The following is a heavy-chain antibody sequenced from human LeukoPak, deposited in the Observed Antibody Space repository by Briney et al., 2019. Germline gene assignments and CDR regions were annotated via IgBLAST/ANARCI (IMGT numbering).Heavy chain of an antibody. CDR1: GFTLSSYA. Sequence: GGSLRLSCAASGFTLSSYAMNWVRQAPGKGLEWVSSISSSSSYIYYADSVKGRFTISRDNAKNSLYLQMNSLRAEDTAVYYCARGHYDYVWGSYRPLDYWGQGTLVTVSS. D-gene: IGHD3-16*02. CDR3: ARGHYDYVWGSYRPLDY. CDR2: ISSSSSYI. J-gene: IGHJ4*02. V-gene: IGHV3-21*01.